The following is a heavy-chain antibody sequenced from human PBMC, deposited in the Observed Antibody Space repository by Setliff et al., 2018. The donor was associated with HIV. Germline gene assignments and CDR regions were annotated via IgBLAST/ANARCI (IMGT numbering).Heavy chain of an antibody. CDR3: ARAPYYDSSGYYFYYYYYYMDV. CDR2: IYYSGST. D-gene: IGHD3-22*01. J-gene: IGHJ6*03. V-gene: IGHV4-31*03. CDR1: GGSISSGGYY. Sequence: SQTLSLTCTVSGGSISSGGYYWSWIRQHPGKGLEWIGYIYYSGSTYYNPSLKSRVTISVDTSKNQFSLKLSSVTAADTAVYYCARAPYYDSSGYYFYYYYYYMDVWGKGTTVTVSS.